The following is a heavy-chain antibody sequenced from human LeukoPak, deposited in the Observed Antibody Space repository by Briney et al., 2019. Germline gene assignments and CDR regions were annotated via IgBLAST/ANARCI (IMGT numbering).Heavy chain of an antibody. CDR1: GLSFTNYA. Sequence: GGSLRLSCEASGLSFTNYAMMWVRQAPGKGLQCISTLTGYGGAYYADSGEGRFIISRDISKNTMFLQTYSLRAEDTAVYYCAKGAAAGKVDWFDPWGQGTLVTVSS. CDR2: LTGYGGA. D-gene: IGHD6-13*01. J-gene: IGHJ5*02. V-gene: IGHV3-23*01. CDR3: AKGAAAGKVDWFDP.